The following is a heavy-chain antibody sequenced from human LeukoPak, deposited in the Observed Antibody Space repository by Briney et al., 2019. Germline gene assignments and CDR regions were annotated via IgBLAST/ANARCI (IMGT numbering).Heavy chain of an antibody. Sequence: GGSLRLSCVASGFTFSSDWMSWVRQAPGKGLEWVANIKQDGSEKNYVDSVKGRFTISRDNAKNSLYLQMNSLRAEDTAVYYCARDSIAPLDSWGQGTLVTVSS. D-gene: IGHD2-15*01. CDR1: GFTFSSDW. CDR2: IKQDGSEK. CDR3: ARDSIAPLDS. V-gene: IGHV3-7*01. J-gene: IGHJ4*02.